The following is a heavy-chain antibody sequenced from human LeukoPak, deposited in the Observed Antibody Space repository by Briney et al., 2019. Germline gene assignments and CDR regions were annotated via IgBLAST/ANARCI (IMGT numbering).Heavy chain of an antibody. CDR2: ISGSGGST. D-gene: IGHD5-24*01. V-gene: IGHV3-23*01. CDR1: GFTFSSYV. Sequence: GGSLRLSCAASGFTFSSYVMSWVRQAPGKGLEWVSAISGSGGSTYYADSVKGRFTISRDNSKNSLYLQMNSLRAEDTAVYYCAKGSNGYSNFDYWGQGTLVTVSS. J-gene: IGHJ4*02. CDR3: AKGSNGYSNFDY.